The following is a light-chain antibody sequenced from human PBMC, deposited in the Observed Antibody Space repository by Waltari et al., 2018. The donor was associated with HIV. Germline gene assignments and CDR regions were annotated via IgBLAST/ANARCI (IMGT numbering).Light chain of an antibody. J-gene: IGLJ2*01. CDR3: QVWDSSSDHVV. Sequence: SYVLTPPPSVSVAPGKTARITCGGTNIGRTSVHWYQQKPGQAPLLVIYYASARPSGIPERFSGSNSGNTATLTISRVEAGDEADYYCQVWDSSSDHVVFGGGTNLTVL. V-gene: IGLV3-21*04. CDR1: NIGRTS. CDR2: YAS.